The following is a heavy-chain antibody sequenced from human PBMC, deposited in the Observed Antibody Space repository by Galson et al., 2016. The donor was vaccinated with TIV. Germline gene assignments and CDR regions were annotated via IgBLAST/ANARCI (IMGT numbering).Heavy chain of an antibody. Sequence: SETLSLTCTVSGGSITSYYWTWIRQPPGKGLEWIGYIYYTGSTTCNPSLKSRVTISVDTSKKQFSLKMSSVTAADTAVYYCARGLDYGDRRGWEYWGQGTLVTVSS. V-gene: IGHV4-59*01. J-gene: IGHJ4*02. D-gene: IGHD4-17*01. CDR3: ARGLDYGDRRGWEY. CDR2: IYYTGST. CDR1: GGSITSYY.